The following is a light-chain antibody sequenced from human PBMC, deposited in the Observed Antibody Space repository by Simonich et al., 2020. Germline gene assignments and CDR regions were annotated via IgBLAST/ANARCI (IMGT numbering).Light chain of an antibody. Sequence: NFMLTQPHSVSESPGKTVTISCTRSSGSIASNYVQWYQQRPGSSPTTVIYEDNQRPSGVPGQFSGSIDSSSNSASLTISGLKTEDEADYYCQSYDSSNWVFGGGTKLTVL. CDR2: EDN. V-gene: IGLV6-57*01. CDR3: QSYDSSNWV. CDR1: SGSIASNY. J-gene: IGLJ3*02.